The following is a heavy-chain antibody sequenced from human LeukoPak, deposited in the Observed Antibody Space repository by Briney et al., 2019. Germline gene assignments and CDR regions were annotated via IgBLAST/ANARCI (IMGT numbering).Heavy chain of an antibody. J-gene: IGHJ4*02. CDR2: ISSSSSYI. V-gene: IGHV3-21*01. CDR1: GFTFSSYS. D-gene: IGHD6-13*01. CDR3: ARDQPYSSSWSGIDY. Sequence: GGSLRLSCAASGFTFSSYSMNWVRQAPGRGLEWVSSISSSSSYIYYADSVKGRFTFSRDNAKNSLYLQMNSLRAEDTAVYYCARDQPYSSSWSGIDYWGQGTLVTVSS.